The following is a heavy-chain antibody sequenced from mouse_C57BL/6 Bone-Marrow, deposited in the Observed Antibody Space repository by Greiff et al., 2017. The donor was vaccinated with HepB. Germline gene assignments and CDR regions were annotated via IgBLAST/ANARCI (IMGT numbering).Heavy chain of an antibody. CDR1: GYTFTSYG. D-gene: IGHD1-1*01. CDR3: ARDYYGRHFDY. V-gene: IGHV1-81*01. Sequence: VMLVESGAELARPGASVKLSCKASGYTFTSYGISWVKQRTGQGLEWIGEIYPRSGNTYYNEKFKGKATLTADKSSSTAYMELRSLTSEDSAVYFCARDYYGRHFDYWGQGTTLTVSS. J-gene: IGHJ2*01. CDR2: IYPRSGNT.